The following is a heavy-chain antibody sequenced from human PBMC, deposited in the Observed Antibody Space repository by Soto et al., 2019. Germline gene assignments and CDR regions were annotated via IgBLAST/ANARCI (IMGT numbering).Heavy chain of an antibody. V-gene: IGHV4-4*07. Sequence: PXEILSLTCSVSGGSISRYHFTWIRQPAGKGLEWIGRIFTSGTKYNPSLESRVTMSVDTYKTQFSLNLSSVTAADTAVYYCARDFGRWHDNWGQGTLVTVSS. CDR2: IFTSGT. J-gene: IGHJ4*02. CDR3: ARDFGRWHDN. CDR1: GGSISRYH. D-gene: IGHD3-10*01.